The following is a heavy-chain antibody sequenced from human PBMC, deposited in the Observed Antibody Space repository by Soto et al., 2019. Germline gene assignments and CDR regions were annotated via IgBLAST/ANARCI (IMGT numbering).Heavy chain of an antibody. CDR2: IYPSDSDA. CDR3: ARHEYNYGNYYFYGLDV. V-gene: IGHV5-51*01. D-gene: IGHD5-18*01. Sequence: GESLKISCKGSGYMFTSYSIDWVRQMPGKGLEWMGSIYPSDSDARYSPSFQGRVTISADKSISTAYLQWSGLKASDTAIYYCARHEYNYGNYYFYGLDVWGQGTTVTVSS. CDR1: GYMFTSYS. J-gene: IGHJ6*02.